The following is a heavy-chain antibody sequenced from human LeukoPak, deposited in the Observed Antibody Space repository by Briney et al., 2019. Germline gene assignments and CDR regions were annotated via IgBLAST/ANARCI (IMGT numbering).Heavy chain of an antibody. Sequence: GGSLRLSCAASGFTFSNSAMSWVRQAPGKGLEWVSAISGSVGSTYYADSVKGHFTISRDNSTNTLYLQMNSLRAEDTAVYYCAKDVWGDYWGQGTLVTVSS. CDR1: GFTFSNSA. V-gene: IGHV3-23*01. J-gene: IGHJ4*02. D-gene: IGHD3-16*01. CDR2: ISGSVGST. CDR3: AKDVWGDY.